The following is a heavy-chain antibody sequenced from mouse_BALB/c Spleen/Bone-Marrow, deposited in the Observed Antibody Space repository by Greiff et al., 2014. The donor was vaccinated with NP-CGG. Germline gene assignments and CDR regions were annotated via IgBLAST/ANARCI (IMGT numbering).Heavy chain of an antibody. J-gene: IGHJ4*01. CDR1: GFTFSSYA. CDR3: ARGGGYYYAMDY. CDR2: ISSGGST. Sequence: EVKLMESGGGLVKPGGSLKLSCAASGFTFSSYAMSWVRQTPEKRLEWVASISSGGSTYYPDSVKGRLTISRDNARNILYLHMSSLRSEDTAMYYCARGGGYYYAMDYWGQGTSVTVSS. V-gene: IGHV5-6-5*01.